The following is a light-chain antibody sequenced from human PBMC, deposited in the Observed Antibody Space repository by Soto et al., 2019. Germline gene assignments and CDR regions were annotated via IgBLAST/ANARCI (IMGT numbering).Light chain of an antibody. Sequence: QSVLTQPASVSGSPGQSITISCTGTSSDVGSYNLVSWYQQHPGKAPKLMIYEGSKRPSGVSNRFSGSKSGNMASLTISGLQAEDEADYYCCSYAGRDVVFGGGTKLTVL. CDR2: EGS. J-gene: IGLJ2*01. CDR1: SSDVGSYNL. CDR3: CSYAGRDVV. V-gene: IGLV2-23*01.